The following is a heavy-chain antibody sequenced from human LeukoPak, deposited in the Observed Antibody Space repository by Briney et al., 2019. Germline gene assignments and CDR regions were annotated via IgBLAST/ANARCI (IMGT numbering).Heavy chain of an antibody. D-gene: IGHD5-18*01. CDR2: IIPIFGTA. CDR3: ARDRDTAMAVY. J-gene: IGHJ4*02. CDR1: GGTFSSYA. Sequence: GASVKVSCKASGGTFSSYAISWVRQAPGQGLEWMGGIIPIFGTANYAQKFQGRVTITADKPTSTAYMELSSLRSEDTAVYYCARDRDTAMAVYWGQGTLVTVSS. V-gene: IGHV1-69*06.